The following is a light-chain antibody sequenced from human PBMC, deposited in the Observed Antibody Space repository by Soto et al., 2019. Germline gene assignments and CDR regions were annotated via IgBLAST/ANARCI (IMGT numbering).Light chain of an antibody. CDR3: QQYDNLPYT. V-gene: IGKV1-33*01. Sequence: DIQMTQSPSSLSASVGDRVTITCQASQDISNYLNWYQQKPGKAPKLLIYDASNLETGVPSRFSGSGSGTDISFTISSLETEDIATYYCQQYDNLPYTFGQGTKLVIK. CDR1: QDISNY. CDR2: DAS. J-gene: IGKJ2*01.